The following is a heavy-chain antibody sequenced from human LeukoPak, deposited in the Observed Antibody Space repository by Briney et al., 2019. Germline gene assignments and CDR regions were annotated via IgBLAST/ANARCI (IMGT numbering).Heavy chain of an antibody. CDR3: AKVLAAARRYYYYMDV. Sequence: PGGSLRLSRAASGFTFSSYAMSWVRQAPGKGLEWVSAISGSGGSTYYADSVKGRFTISRDNSKNTLYLQMNSLRAEDTAVYYCAKVLAAARRYYYYMDVWGKGTTVTVSS. D-gene: IGHD6-6*01. CDR2: ISGSGGST. V-gene: IGHV3-23*01. J-gene: IGHJ6*03. CDR1: GFTFSSYA.